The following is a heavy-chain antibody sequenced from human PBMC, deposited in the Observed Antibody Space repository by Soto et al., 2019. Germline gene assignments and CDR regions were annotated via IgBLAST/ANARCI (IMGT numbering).Heavy chain of an antibody. J-gene: IGHJ4*02. D-gene: IGHD6-6*01. CDR1: GGSVSTYY. V-gene: IGHV4-34*01. CDR3: ARGFGIDIAARPYFFDF. CDR2: INHSGST. Sequence: PSDTLSRTCAVHGGSVSTYYWAWMRQPPAKGLEWSGEINHSGSTNYNPSLKSRVTISVDTSKNQFSLKLSSVTAADTAVYYCARGFGIDIAARPYFFDFWGQGTLVTVSS.